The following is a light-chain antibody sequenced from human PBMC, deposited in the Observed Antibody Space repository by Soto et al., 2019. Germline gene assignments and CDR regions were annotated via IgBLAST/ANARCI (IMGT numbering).Light chain of an antibody. CDR1: RSDVGVYNY. Sequence: QSVLTQPPSASGSPGQSVTVSCTGTRSDVGVYNYVSWYRQHPGKAPKLLIYEVSKRPSGVPDRFSGSKSGNTASLTVSGLQAEDEADYYCSSYAGSNNFVFGTGTKVT. CDR2: EVS. CDR3: SSYAGSNNFV. J-gene: IGLJ1*01. V-gene: IGLV2-8*01.